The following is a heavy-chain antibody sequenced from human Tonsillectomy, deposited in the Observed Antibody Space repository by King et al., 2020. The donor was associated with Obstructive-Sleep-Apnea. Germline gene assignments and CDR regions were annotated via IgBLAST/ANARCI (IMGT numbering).Heavy chain of an antibody. CDR2: ISLDGSDK. J-gene: IGHJ5*02. CDR3: GGYNWFDP. V-gene: IGHV3-30*03. Sequence: ESGGGVFQPGRSLRLSCSASGFTFSNYGMHWVLHAPGEGLEWVAIISLDGSDKYYADSLKGRFTISRDNSKSTLYLQMNSLRPEDTAVYYCGGYNWFDPWGQGTLVTVSS. D-gene: IGHD6-13*01. CDR1: GFTFSNYG.